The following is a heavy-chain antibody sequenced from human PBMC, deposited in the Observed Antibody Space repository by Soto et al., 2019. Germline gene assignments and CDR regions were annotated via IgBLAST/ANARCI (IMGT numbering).Heavy chain of an antibody. CDR3: ARDNPPFDP. CDR1: GYTFTSYG. V-gene: IGHV1-18*01. Sequence: QVQLVQSGAEVKKPGASVKVSCKASGYTFTSYGISWVRQAPGQGLEWMGWISAYNGNTKYAQKVQGRVTMTTDTSPNTAYMELRSPRSDDTAVYYCARDNPPFDPWGQGTLVTVSS. J-gene: IGHJ5*02. CDR2: ISAYNGNT.